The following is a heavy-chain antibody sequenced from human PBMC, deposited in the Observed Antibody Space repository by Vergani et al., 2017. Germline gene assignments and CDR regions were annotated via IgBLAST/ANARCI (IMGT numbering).Heavy chain of an antibody. CDR2: IYYSGST. Sequence: QVQLQESGPGLVKPSETLSLTCTVSGGPVSSGSYYWSWIRQPPGKGLEWIGYIYYSGSTNYTPSLKSRVTISVDTSKNQFSLKLSSVTAADTAVYYCATYYYDSSGYLPDAFDIWGQGTMVTVSS. CDR3: ATYYYDSSGYLPDAFDI. J-gene: IGHJ3*02. D-gene: IGHD3-22*01. CDR1: GGPVSSGSYY. V-gene: IGHV4-61*01.